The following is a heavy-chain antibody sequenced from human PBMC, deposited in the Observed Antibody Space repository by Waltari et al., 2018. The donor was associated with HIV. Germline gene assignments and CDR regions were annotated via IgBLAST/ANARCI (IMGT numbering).Heavy chain of an antibody. Sequence: QVQLVQCGAEVRKPGASVKVYCMACGYCFPVYYRHWVRQSLGRGLEWMGWINPNSGSTNYAQKFQGRVTMTRDTSISTAYMGLSRLRSDDTAVYYCARDRAAVAPWVYYYGMDVWGQGTTVTVSS. J-gene: IGHJ6*02. CDR2: INPNSGST. CDR1: GYCFPVYY. V-gene: IGHV1-2*02. D-gene: IGHD6-13*01. CDR3: ARDRAAVAPWVYYYGMDV.